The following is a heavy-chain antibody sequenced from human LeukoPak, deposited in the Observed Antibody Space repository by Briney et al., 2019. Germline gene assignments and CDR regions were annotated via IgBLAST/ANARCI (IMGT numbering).Heavy chain of an antibody. V-gene: IGHV3-48*04. CDR1: GFPFSNYN. CDR3: ARTAYYYDSSGYDDAFDI. Sequence: GGSLRLSCAASGFPFSNYNMNWVRQAPGKGLEWVSYISSSSSTVYYADSVKGRFTISRDNAKNSLYLQMNSLRAEDTAVYYCARTAYYYDSSGYDDAFDIWGQGTMVTVSS. D-gene: IGHD3-22*01. J-gene: IGHJ3*02. CDR2: ISSSSSTV.